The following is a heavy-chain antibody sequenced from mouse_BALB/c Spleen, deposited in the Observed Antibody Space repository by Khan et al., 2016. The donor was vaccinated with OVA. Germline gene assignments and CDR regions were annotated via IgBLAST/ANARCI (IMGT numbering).Heavy chain of an antibody. CDR1: GYSFTNYV. Sequence: VQLQQSGPELVKPGASVKMSCKASGYSFTNYVLHWVKQKPGQGLEWIGYINPYNGGTKYNEKFKGKATLASNKSSIKAYMERRSLTSDDSAVYCCAREDWQSYYFDYRGQGTTLTLSS. V-gene: IGHV1S136*01. CDR3: AREDWQSYYFDY. J-gene: IGHJ2*01. D-gene: IGHD4-1*01. CDR2: INPYNGGT.